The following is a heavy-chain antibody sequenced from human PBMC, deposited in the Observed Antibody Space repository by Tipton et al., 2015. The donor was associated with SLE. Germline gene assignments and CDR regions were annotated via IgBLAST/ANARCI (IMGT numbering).Heavy chain of an antibody. D-gene: IGHD6-19*01. CDR2: IYYSGST. CDR1: GGSISSSSYY. V-gene: IGHV4-39*07. J-gene: IGHJ6*03. Sequence: LRLSCTVSGGSISSSSYYWGWIRQPPGKGLEWIGSIYYSGSTNYNPSLKSRVTISVDTSKNQFSLKLSSVTAADTAVYYCARGGIAVAGGNYYYYYYMDVWGKGTTVTVSS. CDR3: ARGGIAVAGGNYYYYYYMDV.